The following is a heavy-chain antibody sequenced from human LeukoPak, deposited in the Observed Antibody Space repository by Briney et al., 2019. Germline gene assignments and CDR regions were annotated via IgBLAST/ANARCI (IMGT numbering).Heavy chain of an antibody. CDR3: AKDISIVGAAFDY. Sequence: GGSLRLSCVASGFAFDDYAMSWVRQAPGKGLEWVSAIGSVTYYADSVKGRFTISRDNSKNTLYLQMNSLRAEDTAVYYCAKDISIVGAAFDYWGQGTLVTVSS. CDR2: IGSVT. V-gene: IGHV3-23*01. D-gene: IGHD1-26*01. J-gene: IGHJ4*02. CDR1: GFAFDDYA.